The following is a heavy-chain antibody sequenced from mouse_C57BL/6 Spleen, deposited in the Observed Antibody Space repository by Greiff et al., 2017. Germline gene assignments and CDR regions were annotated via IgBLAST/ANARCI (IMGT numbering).Heavy chain of an antibody. D-gene: IGHD1-1*01. CDR3: AREIRFDY. J-gene: IGHJ2*01. CDR1: GYAFSSSW. CDR2: IYPGDGDT. Sequence: QVQLKESGPELVKPGASVKISCKASGYAFSSSWMNWVKQRPGKGLEWIGRIYPGDGDTNYNGKFKGKATLTADKSSSTAYMQLSSLPSEDSAVYFCAREIRFDYWGQGTTLTVSS. V-gene: IGHV1-82*01.